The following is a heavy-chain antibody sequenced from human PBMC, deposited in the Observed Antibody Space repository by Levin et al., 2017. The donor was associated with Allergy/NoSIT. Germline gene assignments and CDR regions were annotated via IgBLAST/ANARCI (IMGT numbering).Heavy chain of an antibody. CDR1: GFTFSSYA. D-gene: IGHD2-2*01. V-gene: IGHV3-30-3*01. CDR2: ISNDGSSK. CDR3: ARGYCSSTSCLLDY. J-gene: IGHJ4*02. Sequence: GESLKISCAASGFTFSSYAIHWVRQAPGKGLEWVAVISNDGSSKYYADSVKGRFTISRDNSKNTLSLQMNSLRAEDTAVYYCARGYCSSTSCLLDYWGQGTLATVSS.